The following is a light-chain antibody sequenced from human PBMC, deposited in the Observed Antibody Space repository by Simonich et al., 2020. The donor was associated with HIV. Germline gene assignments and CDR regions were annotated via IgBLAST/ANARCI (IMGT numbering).Light chain of an antibody. CDR2: AAS. CDR1: QSISGW. Sequence: DIQITQSPSTLSTSVGDKVTAPCRASQSISGWLAWDQQKPGKAPKIRLYAASLLQVGVPSRFSGSGSGTDYTLTISSLQPEDFATYYCQQYYSTPPTFGQGTKVEIK. V-gene: IGKV1-NL1*01. J-gene: IGKJ1*01. CDR3: QQYYSTPPT.